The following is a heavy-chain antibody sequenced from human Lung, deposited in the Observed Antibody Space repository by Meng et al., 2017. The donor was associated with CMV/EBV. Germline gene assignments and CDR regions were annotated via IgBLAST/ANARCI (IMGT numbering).Heavy chain of an antibody. CDR2: INHSGST. V-gene: IGHV4-34*01. CDR1: GGSFSGYY. D-gene: IGHD5-18*01. CDR3: ARSYSYGWGPYYYYYGMDV. Sequence: SETLSLXXAVYGGSFSGYYWSRIRQPPGKGLEWIGEINHSGSTNYNPSLKSRVTISVDTSKNQFSLKLSSVTAADTAVYYCARSYSYGWGPYYYYYGMDVWGQGTRSXSP. J-gene: IGHJ6*02.